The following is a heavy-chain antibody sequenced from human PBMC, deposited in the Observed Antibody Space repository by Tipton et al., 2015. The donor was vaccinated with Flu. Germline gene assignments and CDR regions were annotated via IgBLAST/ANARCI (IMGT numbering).Heavy chain of an antibody. Sequence: QLVQSGAEVKKPGASVKVSCKASGYTFTSYYMHWVRQAPGQGLEWMGIINPSGGSTSYAQRFQGRVTMTRDTSTSTVYMELSSLRSEDTAVYYCAKGGSLLLFAYNWVDPWGQGTLVTVSS. V-gene: IGHV1-46*01. CDR3: AKGGSLLLFAYNWVDP. CDR1: GYTFTSYY. CDR2: INPSGGST. J-gene: IGHJ5*02. D-gene: IGHD2-15*01.